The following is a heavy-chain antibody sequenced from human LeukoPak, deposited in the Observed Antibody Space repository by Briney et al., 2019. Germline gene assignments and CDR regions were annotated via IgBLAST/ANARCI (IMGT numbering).Heavy chain of an antibody. D-gene: IGHD3-22*01. CDR3: ARGYNYDSGVYYVDY. CDR2: IYPGDSDT. J-gene: IGHJ4*02. Sequence: GESLKISCKGSGYSFTSYWIGWVRQMPGKGLEWMGIIYPGDSDTRYSSSFQGQVTISADKSINTAYLQWSSLKASDTAMYYCARGYNYDSGVYYVDYGGRGPRVTVSS. V-gene: IGHV5-51*01. CDR1: GYSFTSYW.